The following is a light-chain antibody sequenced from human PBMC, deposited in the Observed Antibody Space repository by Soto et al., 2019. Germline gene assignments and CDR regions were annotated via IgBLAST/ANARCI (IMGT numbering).Light chain of an antibody. CDR2: KIS. CDR3: MQATQYPWT. Sequence: EIVMTQTPLSSAVTLGQPASISCRSSQSLVHNDGNTYLTWFQQRPGQPPRLLLYKISNRFSGVPDRFSGSGAGTDFTLKIRRVEVEDVGVYYCMQATQYPWTFGQGTKVEIK. J-gene: IGKJ1*01. V-gene: IGKV2-24*01. CDR1: QSLVHNDGNTY.